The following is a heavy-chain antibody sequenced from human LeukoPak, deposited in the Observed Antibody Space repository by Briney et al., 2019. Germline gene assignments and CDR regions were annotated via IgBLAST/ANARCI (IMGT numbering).Heavy chain of an antibody. J-gene: IGHJ4*02. V-gene: IGHV4-59*01. CDR2: IYYSGST. CDR3: ARQEVGAHFDY. CDR1: GGSISSYY. Sequence: SETLSLTCTVSGGSISSYYWSWIRQPPGKGLEWIGYIYYSGSTNYNPSLKSRVTISVDPSKNQFSLKLSSVTAADTAVYYCARQEVGAHFDYWGQGTLVTVSS.